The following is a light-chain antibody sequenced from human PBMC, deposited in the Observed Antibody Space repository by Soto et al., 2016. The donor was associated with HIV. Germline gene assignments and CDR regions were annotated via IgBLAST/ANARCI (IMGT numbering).Light chain of an antibody. CDR1: NIGSKS. V-gene: IGLV3-21*03. CDR2: DNS. J-gene: IGLJ1*01. CDR3: QVWDISSDHRV. Sequence: SYVLTQPPSVSVAPGKTATITCGGNNIGSKSVHWHQQKPGQAPVLVVYDNSDRPSWVPERFSGSNSGNTATLTISRVEAGDEADYYCQVWDISSDHRVFGTGTKV.